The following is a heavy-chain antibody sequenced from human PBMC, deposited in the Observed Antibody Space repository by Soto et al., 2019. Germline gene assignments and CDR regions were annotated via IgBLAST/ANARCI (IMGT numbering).Heavy chain of an antibody. CDR1: GGSISSYY. CDR3: ARLGNGGSNYYYGMDV. V-gene: IGHV4-59*01. CDR2: IYYSGST. D-gene: IGHD3-16*01. Sequence: SETLSLTCTVSGGSISSYYWSWIRQPPGKGLEWIGYIYYSGSTNYNPSLKSRVTISVDTSKNQFSLKLSSVTAADTAVYYCARLGNGGSNYYYGMDVWGQGTTVTVSS. J-gene: IGHJ6*02.